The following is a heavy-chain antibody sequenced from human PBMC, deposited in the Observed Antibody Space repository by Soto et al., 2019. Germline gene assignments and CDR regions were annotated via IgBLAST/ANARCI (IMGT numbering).Heavy chain of an antibody. Sequence: GGSLRLSCAASGFTFDDYAMHWVRQAPGKGLEWVSGISWNSGSIGYADSVKGRFTITRDNAKNYLYLQMNSLRAEDTALYYCAKDIISSSSGPFDYWGQGTLVTVSS. CDR1: GFTFDDYA. V-gene: IGHV3-9*01. CDR3: AKDIISSSSGPFDY. J-gene: IGHJ4*02. CDR2: ISWNSGSI. D-gene: IGHD6-6*01.